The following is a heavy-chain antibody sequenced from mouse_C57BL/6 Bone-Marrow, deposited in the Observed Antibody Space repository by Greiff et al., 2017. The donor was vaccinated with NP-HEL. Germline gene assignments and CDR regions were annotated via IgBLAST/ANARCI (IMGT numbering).Heavy chain of an antibody. J-gene: IGHJ3*01. D-gene: IGHD2-3*01. CDR3: ARHDGYPAWFAY. V-gene: IGHV1-69*01. CDR2: IDPSDSYT. CDR1: GYTFTSYW. Sequence: QVQLQQPGAELVMPGASVKLSCKASGYTFTSYWMHWVKQRPGQGLEWIGEIDPSDSYTNYNQKFKGKSTLTVDKSSSTAYMQLSSLTSEDSAVYYSARHDGYPAWFAYWGQGTLVTVSA.